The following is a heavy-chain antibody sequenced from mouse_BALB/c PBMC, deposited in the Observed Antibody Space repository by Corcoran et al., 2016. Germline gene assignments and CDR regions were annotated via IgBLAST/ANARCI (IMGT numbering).Heavy chain of an antibody. CDR2: IDPANGNT. CDR1: GFNIKDTY. V-gene: IGHV14-3*02. CDR3: ARWDWYFDV. J-gene: IGHJ1*01. Sequence: EVQLQQSGAELVKPGASVKLSCTASGFNIKDTYMYWVKQRPEQGLEWIGRIDPANGNTTYDPKFQGKATITADTSSNTAYLQLSSLTSEDTAVYYCARWDWYFDVWGAGTTVTVSS.